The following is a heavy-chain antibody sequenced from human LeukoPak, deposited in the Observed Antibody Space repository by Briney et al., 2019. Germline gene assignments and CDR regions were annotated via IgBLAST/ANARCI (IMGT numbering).Heavy chain of an antibody. CDR2: VIPIRSIA. D-gene: IGHD1-26*01. Sequence: GASGSLSCKSAEGTFSSYAIYWVRQAPGQGLAWLGRVIPIRSIANYAQKFQGRVTITADKSTRTAYTEQSRLRSEDTAVYSCARVPRGVVGATFSYYGMDVWGQGTPVTVSS. J-gene: IGHJ6*02. CDR3: ARVPRGVVGATFSYYGMDV. CDR1: EGTFSSYA. V-gene: IGHV1-69*10.